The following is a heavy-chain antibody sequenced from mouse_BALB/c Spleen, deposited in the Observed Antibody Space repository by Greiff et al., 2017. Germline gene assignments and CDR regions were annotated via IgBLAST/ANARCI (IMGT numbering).Heavy chain of an antibody. D-gene: IGHD1-1*01. Sequence: VMLVESGPGLVAPSQSLSITCTASGFTFTSYGVHWVRQPPEKGLEWLGVIWAGGSTNYNSALMSRLTISKDNSMSQVFLKMISLQTDDTARYYCARAGELRGFDYWGQGTTLTVSS. J-gene: IGHJ2*01. CDR1: GFTFTSYG. CDR3: ARAGELRGFDY. V-gene: IGHV2-9*02. CDR2: IWAGGST.